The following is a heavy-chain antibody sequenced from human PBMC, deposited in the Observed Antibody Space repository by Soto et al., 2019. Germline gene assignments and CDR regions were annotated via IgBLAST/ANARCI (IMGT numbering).Heavy chain of an antibody. CDR1: GFTFRSYA. D-gene: IGHD4-17*01. V-gene: IGHV3-30-3*01. Sequence: QVQLVESGGGVVQPGRSLSLSCAASGFTFRSYAMHWVRQAPGKGLEWVAAISSDGSNTHYADSVKGRFTISRDNSKNTLYVQMNGLRVEDTAVYYWVRGDGDYVYYYCGMDVWGQGTTVTVSS. CDR2: ISSDGSNT. CDR3: VRGDGDYVYYYCGMDV. J-gene: IGHJ6*02.